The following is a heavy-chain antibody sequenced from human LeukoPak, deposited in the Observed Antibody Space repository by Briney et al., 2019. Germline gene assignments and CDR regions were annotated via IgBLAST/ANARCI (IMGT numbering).Heavy chain of an antibody. Sequence: GGSLRLSCAASGFTFRSLDMHWVRQAPGKGLEHVSTIGSDGDSTYYADSVKDRFTISRDNSKNALYLQMTSLRPEDSAVYYCVSPVFINYWGQGTLVTVSS. CDR2: IGSDGDST. D-gene: IGHD1-14*01. V-gene: IGHV3-64D*06. CDR1: GFTFRSLD. CDR3: VSPVFINY. J-gene: IGHJ4*01.